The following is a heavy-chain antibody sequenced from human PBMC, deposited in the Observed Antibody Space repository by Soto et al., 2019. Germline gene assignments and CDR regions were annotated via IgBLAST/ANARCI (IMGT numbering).Heavy chain of an antibody. CDR2: ISSSSSYI. Sequence: EVQLVESGGGLVKPGGSLRLSCAASGFTFSSYSMNWVRQAPGKGLEWVSSISSSSSYIYYADSVKGRFTISRDNAKNSLYLQMNSLRAEDTAVYYCARAGSASSVGAFDIWGQGPMVTVSS. CDR1: GFTFSSYS. V-gene: IGHV3-21*01. CDR3: ARAGSASSVGAFDI. J-gene: IGHJ3*02. D-gene: IGHD3-10*01.